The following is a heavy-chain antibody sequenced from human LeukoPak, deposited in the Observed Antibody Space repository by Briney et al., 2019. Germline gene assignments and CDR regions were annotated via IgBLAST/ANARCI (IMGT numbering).Heavy chain of an antibody. V-gene: IGHV3-23*01. J-gene: IGHJ3*02. CDR2: ISGSGGST. CDR1: GFTFSSYG. CDR3: ARDSSDPYDAFDI. D-gene: IGHD6-25*01. Sequence: GGSLRLSCAASGFTFSSYGMSWVRQAPGKGLEWVSAISGSGGSTYYADSVKGRFTISRDNAKNTLYLQMNSLRAEDTAVYYCARDSSDPYDAFDIWGQGTMVTVSS.